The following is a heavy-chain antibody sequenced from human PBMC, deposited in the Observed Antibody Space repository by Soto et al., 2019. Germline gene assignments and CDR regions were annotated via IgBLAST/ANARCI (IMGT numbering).Heavy chain of an antibody. CDR1: GYSFTSYW. D-gene: IGHD2-15*01. V-gene: IGHV5-51*01. J-gene: IGHJ4*02. Sequence: PGESLKISCKGSGYSFTSYWIGWVRQMPGKGLEWMGIIYPGDSDTRYSPSFQGQVTISADKSISTAYLQWSSLKASDTAMYYCARLPLGCSGGSCYYFDYWGQGTLVTVSS. CDR3: ARLPLGCSGGSCYYFDY. CDR2: IYPGDSDT.